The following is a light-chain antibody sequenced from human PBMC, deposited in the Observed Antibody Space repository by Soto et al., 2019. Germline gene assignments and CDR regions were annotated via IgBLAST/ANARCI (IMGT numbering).Light chain of an antibody. CDR3: QTWGSGIVV. CDR2: LNNDGSH. V-gene: IGLV4-69*01. CDR1: GGHSNYG. J-gene: IGLJ3*02. Sequence: QSVLTQSPSASASLGASVKLTCTLAGGHSNYGIAWHQQQPEKGPRYLMNLNNDGSHTRGDGIPDRFSGSSSGAERYLTISSLQSEDEAEYYCQTWGSGIVVFGGGTKLTVL.